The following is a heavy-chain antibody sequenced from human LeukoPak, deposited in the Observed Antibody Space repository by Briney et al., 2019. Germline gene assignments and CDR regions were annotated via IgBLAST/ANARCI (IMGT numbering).Heavy chain of an antibody. D-gene: IGHD2-15*01. CDR3: ARDPSYCSGGSCYWVDY. V-gene: IGHV3-21*01. Sequence: GGSLRLSCAASGFTFSSYSMNWVRQAPGKGLEWVSSISSSSSYIYYADSVKGRFTISRDNAKNSLYLQMNSLRAEDTAMYYCARDPSYCSGGSCYWVDYWGQGTLVTVSS. CDR1: GFTFSSYS. CDR2: ISSSSSYI. J-gene: IGHJ4*02.